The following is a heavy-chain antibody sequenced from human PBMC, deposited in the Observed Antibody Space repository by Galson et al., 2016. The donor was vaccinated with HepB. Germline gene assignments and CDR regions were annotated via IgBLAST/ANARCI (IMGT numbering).Heavy chain of an antibody. CDR1: GFTFSNYG. CDR3: AKGHSQTYYYYYGMDV. Sequence: SLRLSCAASGFTFSNYGMHWVRQAPGKGLEWVAVMSVDGSNKYYAESVKGRFIISRDNSKNTLCLQMNSLRAEDTAVYFCAKGHSQTYYYYYGMDVWGQGTTVTVSS. J-gene: IGHJ6*02. D-gene: IGHD1-26*01. CDR2: MSVDGSNK. V-gene: IGHV3-30*18.